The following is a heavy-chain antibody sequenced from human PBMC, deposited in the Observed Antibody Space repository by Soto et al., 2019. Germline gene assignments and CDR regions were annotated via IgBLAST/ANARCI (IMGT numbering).Heavy chain of an antibody. CDR2: ISGSGDRT. D-gene: IGHD1-26*01. CDR3: ATYSGNYSRYGEYYAMDV. V-gene: IGHV3-23*01. CDR1: WFPFSNYP. Sequence: GSQSLSCPASWFPFSNYPMSWVRQAPGKGLEWVSGISGSGDRTYYTDSVKGRFTISRDNSKNTLYLQMHSLRVEDTAVYYCATYSGNYSRYGEYYAMDVWGQGTTVTVSS. J-gene: IGHJ6*02.